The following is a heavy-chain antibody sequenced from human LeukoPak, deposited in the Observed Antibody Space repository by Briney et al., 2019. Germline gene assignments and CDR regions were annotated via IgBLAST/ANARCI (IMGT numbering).Heavy chain of an antibody. Sequence: ASVKVSCKASGYTFTIYYMHWVRQAPGQGLEWMGWINPNSGDTSYAQKFQGRVTMTRDTSISTVYMELSRLRSADTAVYYCARDWGSHHNWFDPWGQGTLVTVSS. CDR1: GYTFTIYY. J-gene: IGHJ5*02. D-gene: IGHD3-16*01. CDR2: INPNSGDT. V-gene: IGHV1-2*02. CDR3: ARDWGSHHNWFDP.